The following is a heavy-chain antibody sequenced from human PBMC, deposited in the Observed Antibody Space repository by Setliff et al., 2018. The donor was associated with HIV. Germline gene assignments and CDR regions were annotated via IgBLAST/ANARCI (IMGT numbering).Heavy chain of an antibody. J-gene: IGHJ5*02. CDR1: GGSITSGGYY. Sequence: SETLSLTCTVSGGSITSGGYYWSWIRHHPGKGLEWIGYTDYSGSTDYSPSLKSRVTISGVMSKNQFSLKLSSVTAADTAVYYCARGGNSYDSSGYYPWGQGTLVTVSS. CDR2: TDYSGST. CDR3: ARGGNSYDSSGYYP. D-gene: IGHD3-22*01. V-gene: IGHV4-31*03.